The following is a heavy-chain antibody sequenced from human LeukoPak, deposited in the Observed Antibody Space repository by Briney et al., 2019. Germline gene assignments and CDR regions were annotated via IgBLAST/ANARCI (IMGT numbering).Heavy chain of an antibody. V-gene: IGHV3-23*01. CDR2: ITGSGGST. D-gene: IGHD6-6*01. Sequence: PGGSLRLSCAASGFTFSSYAMSWVRQAPGKGLEWVSGITGSGGSTYYADSVKGRFTISRDNSKNTLYLQMISLRAEDTAVYYCARDSSSTDYYWGQGTLVTVSS. CDR1: GFTFSSYA. CDR3: ARDSSSTDYY. J-gene: IGHJ4*02.